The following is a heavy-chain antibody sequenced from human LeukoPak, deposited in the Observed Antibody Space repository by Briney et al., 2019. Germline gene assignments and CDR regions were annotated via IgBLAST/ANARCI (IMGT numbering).Heavy chain of an antibody. CDR2: ISYDGSNK. J-gene: IGHJ4*02. V-gene: IGHV3-30*18. CDR3: AKDGMYYYDSSGYHHLDY. D-gene: IGHD3-22*01. CDR1: GFTFSSYG. Sequence: GGSLRLSCAASGFTFSSYGMHWVRHAPGKGLEWEAFISYDGSNKYYADSVKGRFTISRDNSKNTVYLQMNSLRAEDTAVYYCAKDGMYYYDSSGYHHLDYWGQGTLVTVSS.